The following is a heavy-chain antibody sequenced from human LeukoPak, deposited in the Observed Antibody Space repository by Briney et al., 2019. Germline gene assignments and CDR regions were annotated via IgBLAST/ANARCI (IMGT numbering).Heavy chain of an antibody. CDR1: HGSISSYH. Sequence: PSETPSLTRTGSHGSISSYHRRWIRQPARKGLERLRRIYTSGSTNYNPSLKSRVTISVDTSKNQFSLKLSSVTAADTAVYYCARDSRLTGYVDYWGQGTLVTVSS. CDR3: ARDSRLTGYVDY. V-gene: IGHV4-4*07. D-gene: IGHD3-22*01. J-gene: IGHJ4*02. CDR2: IYTSGST.